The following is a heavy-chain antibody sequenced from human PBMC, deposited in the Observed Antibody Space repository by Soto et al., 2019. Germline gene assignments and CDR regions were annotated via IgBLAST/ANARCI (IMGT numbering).Heavy chain of an antibody. V-gene: IGHV3-33*01. CDR2: IWYDGSNK. J-gene: IGHJ6*02. CDR3: ARDHLTVQWLPNYGMDV. Sequence: PGGSLRLSCAASGFTFSSYGMHWVRQAPGKGLEWVAVIWYDGSNKYYADSVKGRFTISRDNSKNTLYLQMNSLRAEDTAVYYCARDHLTVQWLPNYGMDVSGQATTVTVSS. CDR1: GFTFSSYG. D-gene: IGHD5-12*01.